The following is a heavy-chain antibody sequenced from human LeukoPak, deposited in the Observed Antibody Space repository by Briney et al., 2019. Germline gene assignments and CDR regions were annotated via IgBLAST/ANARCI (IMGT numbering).Heavy chain of an antibody. J-gene: IGHJ3*02. CDR2: IYDSGST. V-gene: IGHV4-59*01. D-gene: IGHD3-22*01. Sequence: TSETLSLTCTVSGGSIGSYYWSWIRQPPGKGLEWIGYIYDSGSTNYNPSLKSRVTISVDTSKNQFSLKLCSVTAADTAVYYCACLTTADAFDIWGQGTMVTVSS. CDR1: GGSIGSYY. CDR3: ACLTTADAFDI.